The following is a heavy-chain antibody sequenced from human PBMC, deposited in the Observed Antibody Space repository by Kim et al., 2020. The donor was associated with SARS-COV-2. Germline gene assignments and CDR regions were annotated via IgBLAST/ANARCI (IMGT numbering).Heavy chain of an antibody. V-gene: IGHV4-39*01. CDR3: ARLSRRVGAADY. Sequence: SETLSLTCTVSGGSISSSSYYWGWIRQPPGKGLEWIGSIYYSGSTYYNPSLKSRVTISVDTSKNQFSLKLSSVTAADTAVYYCARLSRRVGAADYWGQGTLVTVSS. J-gene: IGHJ4*02. D-gene: IGHD1-26*01. CDR1: GGSISSSSYY. CDR2: IYYSGST.